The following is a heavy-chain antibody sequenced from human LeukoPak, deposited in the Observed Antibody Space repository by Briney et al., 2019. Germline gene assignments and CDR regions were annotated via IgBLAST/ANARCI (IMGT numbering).Heavy chain of an antibody. D-gene: IGHD1-26*01. CDR1: GYTFTSYG. Sequence: GASVKVSCKASGYTFTSYGISWVRQAPGQGLEWMGWISAYNGNTNYAQKLQGRVTMTTGTSTSTAYMELRSLRSDDTAVYYCARDNSVGETAWWFDPWGQGTLVTVSS. CDR3: ARDNSVGETAWWFDP. J-gene: IGHJ5*02. CDR2: ISAYNGNT. V-gene: IGHV1-18*01.